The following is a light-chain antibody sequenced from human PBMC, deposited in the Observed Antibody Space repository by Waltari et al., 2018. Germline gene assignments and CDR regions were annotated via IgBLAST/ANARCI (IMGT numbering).Light chain of an antibody. J-gene: IGKJ2*03. CDR3: QHDYTTPYS. CDR1: QRINKE. CDR2: ATS. Sequence: DIQMTQSPSSLSASVGDRVTVTCRASQRINKELSWYQQKSGKAPTLLIYATSSLQTGVSSRFSGSGSGTDFTLTISSLQAEDVATYYCQHDYTTPYSFGQGTKVEIK. V-gene: IGKV1-27*01.